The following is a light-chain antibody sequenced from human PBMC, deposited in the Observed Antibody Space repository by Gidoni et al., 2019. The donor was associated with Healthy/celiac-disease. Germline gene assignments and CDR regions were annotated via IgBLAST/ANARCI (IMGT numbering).Light chain of an antibody. CDR1: KLGDKY. J-gene: IGLJ2*01. Sequence: SYELTQPPPVSVSPGQTASITCSGDKLGDKYACWYQQKPGQSPVLVIYQVSKRPSGIPERFSGSNSGNTATLTISGTQAMDEADCYCQAWDSSTANVVFGGGTKLTVL. V-gene: IGLV3-1*01. CDR3: QAWDSSTANVV. CDR2: QVS.